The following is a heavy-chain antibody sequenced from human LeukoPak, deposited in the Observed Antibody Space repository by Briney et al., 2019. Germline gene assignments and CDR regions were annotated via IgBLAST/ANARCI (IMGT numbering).Heavy chain of an antibody. CDR1: GFTFSSYA. D-gene: IGHD4-23*01. CDR2: IGYTGDST. V-gene: IGHV3-23*01. CDR3: AKSPTVDAAFDI. J-gene: IGHJ3*02. Sequence: GGSLRLSCAASGFTFSSYAMNWVRQAPGKGLERVSGIGYTGDSTFYADSVKGRFTVSRDSSKNTLVLHMNSLRAEDTALYYCAKSPTVDAAFDIWGQGTMVTVSS.